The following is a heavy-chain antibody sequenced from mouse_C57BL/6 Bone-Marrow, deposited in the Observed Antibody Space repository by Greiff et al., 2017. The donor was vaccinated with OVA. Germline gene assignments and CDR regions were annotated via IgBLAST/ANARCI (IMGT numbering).Heavy chain of an antibody. V-gene: IGHV1-69*01. D-gene: IGHD1-1*01. CDR2: IDPSDSYT. CDR3: ARRGYYGSRNFDY. J-gene: IGHJ2*01. CDR1: GYTFTSYW. Sequence: QVQLQQSGAELVMPGASVKLSCKASGYTFTSYWMHWVKQRPGQGLEWIGEIDPSDSYTNYNQKFKGKSTLTVDKSSSTAYMQLSSLTSEDSAVYYCARRGYYGSRNFDYWGQGTTLTVSS.